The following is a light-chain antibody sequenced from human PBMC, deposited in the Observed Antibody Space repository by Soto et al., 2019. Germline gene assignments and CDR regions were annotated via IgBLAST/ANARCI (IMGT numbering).Light chain of an antibody. V-gene: IGKV2-28*01. CDR1: QIRLHNNGYNY. Sequence: DIVMCQSPLSLPVTPGEQSSISGMCNQIRLHNNGYNYLDWYMQKPGQSPQLLIYLGSNRASGVPDRFSGSGSGTDFTLKISRVEAADVGVYYCMQALQSLTFGQGTRLEIK. CDR3: MQALQSLT. CDR2: LGS. J-gene: IGKJ5*01.